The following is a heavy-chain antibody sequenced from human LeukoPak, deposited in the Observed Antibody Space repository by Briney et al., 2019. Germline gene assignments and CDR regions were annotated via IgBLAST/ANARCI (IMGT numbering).Heavy chain of an antibody. Sequence: ASVKVSCKTSGSNFDSYGISRGRQAPGQGLEWLGWISVYNGKTNYTQNFQGRGTLTTDTSTSTVYLELKSLTSDDTAVYYCARDRNYFDAWGQGTLVTVSS. J-gene: IGHJ4*02. CDR1: GSNFDSYG. CDR2: ISVYNGKT. CDR3: ARDRNYFDA. V-gene: IGHV1-18*01.